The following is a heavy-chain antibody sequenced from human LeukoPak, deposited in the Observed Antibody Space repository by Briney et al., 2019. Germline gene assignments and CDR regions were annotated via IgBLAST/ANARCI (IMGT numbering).Heavy chain of an antibody. V-gene: IGHV3-53*01. D-gene: IGHD5-18*01. CDR3: MAAAGYNFGQC. Sequence: GGSLRLSCVASGLSVSNNYMNWVRQAPGEGLEWVSALYIGGNTYYVDSVRGRFTISRDNSKNTLYLQMNSLRAEDTAIYYCMAAAGYNFGQCWGQGTLVTVSS. CDR2: LYIGGNT. CDR1: GLSVSNNY. J-gene: IGHJ4*02.